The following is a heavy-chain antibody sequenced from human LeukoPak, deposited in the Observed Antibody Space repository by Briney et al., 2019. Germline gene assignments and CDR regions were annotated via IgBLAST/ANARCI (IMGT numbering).Heavy chain of an antibody. CDR2: ISGSGGST. CDR1: GFTFSSYA. CDR3: AKGSSTSCYARENWFDP. D-gene: IGHD2-2*01. Sequence: GGSLRLSCAASGFTFSSYAMSWVRQAPGKGLEWVSAISGSGGSTYYADSVKGRFTISRDNSKNTLYLQMNSLRAEDTAVYYCAKGSSTSCYARENWFDPWGQGTLVTVSS. V-gene: IGHV3-23*01. J-gene: IGHJ5*02.